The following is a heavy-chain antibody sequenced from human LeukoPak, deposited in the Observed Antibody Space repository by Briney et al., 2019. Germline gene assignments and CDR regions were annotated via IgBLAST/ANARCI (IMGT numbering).Heavy chain of an antibody. Sequence: PGGSLRLSCAASGFTFSSYSMHSVRQAPGKGLEWVSSISSSSSYIYYADSVKGRFPISRDNAKNSLYLQMNSLRAEDTAVYYCARDERAPHYYGNSGYWGQGTLVTVSS. CDR3: ARDERAPHYYGNSGY. J-gene: IGHJ4*02. CDR1: GFTFSSYS. D-gene: IGHD3-3*01. CDR2: ISSSSSYI. V-gene: IGHV3-21*01.